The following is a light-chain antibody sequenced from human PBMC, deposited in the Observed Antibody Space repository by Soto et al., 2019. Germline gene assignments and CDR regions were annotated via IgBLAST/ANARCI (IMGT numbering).Light chain of an antibody. V-gene: IGKV1-39*01. J-gene: IGKJ4*01. Sequence: IRMTQSPSSLSSSLLYRFTIAFRSSQSISSYLNWYQQKPGKAPKLLIYAASSLQSGVPSRFSGSGSGTDFTLTISSLQPEDFATYYCQQLITYPLTFGGGTKVDI. CDR2: AAS. CDR3: QQLITYPLT. CDR1: QSISSY.